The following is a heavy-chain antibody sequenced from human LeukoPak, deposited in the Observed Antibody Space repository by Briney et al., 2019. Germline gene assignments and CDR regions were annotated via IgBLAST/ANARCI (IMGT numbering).Heavy chain of an antibody. CDR1: GGSISSSSYY. J-gene: IGHJ5*02. Sequence: SETLSLTCTVSGGSISSSSYYWGWIRAPPAKGLEGIASMYYSERTYYNQSLKSRVTISVDTSTNQFSLTLSSVTAADTAVYYCERPDFYYSWCEPWGQGTLVTVFS. CDR3: ERPDFYYSWCEP. CDR2: MYYSERT. V-gene: IGHV4-39*01. D-gene: IGHD2-21*02.